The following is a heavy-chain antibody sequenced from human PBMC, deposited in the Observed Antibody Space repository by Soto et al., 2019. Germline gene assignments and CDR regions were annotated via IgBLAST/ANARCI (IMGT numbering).Heavy chain of an antibody. CDR3: ARLGYSSGWSLFDS. CDR2: IYHSGST. D-gene: IGHD6-19*01. V-gene: IGHV4-4*02. CDR1: GGSISSSNW. J-gene: IGHJ4*02. Sequence: PSETLSLTCAVSGGSISSSNWWSWVRQPPGKGLEWIGEIYHSGSTNYNPSLKSRVTISVDKSKNQFSLKLSSVTAADTAVYYCARLGYSSGWSLFDSWGQGTLVTVSS.